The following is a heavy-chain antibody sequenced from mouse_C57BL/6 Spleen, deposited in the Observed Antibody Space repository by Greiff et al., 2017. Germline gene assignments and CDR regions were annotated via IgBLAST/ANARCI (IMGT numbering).Heavy chain of an antibody. J-gene: IGHJ3*01. CDR2: IYPGDGDT. Sequence: QVQLKESGPELVKPGASVKISCKASGYAFSSSWMNWVKQRPGKGLEWIGRIYPGDGDTNYNGKFKGKATLTADKSSSTAYMQLSSLTSEDSAVYFCAASVVTTGAYWGQGTLVTVSA. V-gene: IGHV1-82*01. CDR1: GYAFSSSW. D-gene: IGHD2-2*01. CDR3: AASVVTTGAY.